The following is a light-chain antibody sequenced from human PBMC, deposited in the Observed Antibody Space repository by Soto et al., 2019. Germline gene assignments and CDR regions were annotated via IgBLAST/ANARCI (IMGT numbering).Light chain of an antibody. J-gene: IGLJ2*01. Sequence: QSALTQPASVSGSPGQSITISCTGTSSDVGGYNYVSWYQQHPGKAPKLMIYDVSNRPSGVSNRFSGSNSGNTASLTISGLQAEYEADYYCSSYTSSSTLLFGGGTKLTVL. CDR2: DVS. CDR3: SSYTSSSTLL. CDR1: SSDVGGYNY. V-gene: IGLV2-14*01.